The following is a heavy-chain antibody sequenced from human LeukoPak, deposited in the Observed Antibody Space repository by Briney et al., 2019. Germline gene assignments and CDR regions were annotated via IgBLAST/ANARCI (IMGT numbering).Heavy chain of an antibody. Sequence: ASVKVSCKASGYTFTGYYMHWVRQAPGQGLEWMGIINPSGGSTSYAQKFQGRVTMTRDTSTSTVYMELSSLRSEDTAVYYCARWYSSSSSSMYFQHWGQGTLATVSS. CDR3: ARWYSSSSSSMYFQH. J-gene: IGHJ1*01. V-gene: IGHV1-46*01. CDR1: GYTFTGYY. D-gene: IGHD6-6*01. CDR2: INPSGGST.